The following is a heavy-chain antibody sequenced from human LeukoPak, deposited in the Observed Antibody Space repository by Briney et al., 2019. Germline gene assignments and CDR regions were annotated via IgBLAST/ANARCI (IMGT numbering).Heavy chain of an antibody. V-gene: IGHV3-53*01. Sequence: GGSLRLSCAASGLIVSNNYMSWVRQAPGKGLEWASIVYSGGHTYYADSVKGRFTISRDKSKNTLYLQMSSLRAEDTAVYYCARGIRDCSRTTCYQPFDYWGQGVLVTVSS. J-gene: IGHJ4*02. D-gene: IGHD2-2*01. CDR3: ARGIRDCSRTTCYQPFDY. CDR2: VYSGGHT. CDR1: GLIVSNNY.